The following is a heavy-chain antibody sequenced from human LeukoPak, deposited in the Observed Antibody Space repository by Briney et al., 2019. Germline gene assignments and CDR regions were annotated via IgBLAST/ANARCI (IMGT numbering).Heavy chain of an antibody. D-gene: IGHD3-10*01. J-gene: IGHJ4*02. CDR2: IYSGGST. CDR3: ARSPPMGFPRD. CDR1: GFTVSSNY. Sequence: GGSLRLSCAASGFTVSSNYMSWVRQAPGKGLEWVSVIYSGGSTYYADSVKGRFTISRDNSKNTLYLQMNSLRAEDTAVYYCARSPPMGFPRDWGQGTLVTVSS. V-gene: IGHV3-66*01.